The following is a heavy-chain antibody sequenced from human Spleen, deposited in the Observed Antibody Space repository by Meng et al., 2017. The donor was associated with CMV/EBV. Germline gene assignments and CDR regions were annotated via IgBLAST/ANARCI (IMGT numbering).Heavy chain of an antibody. CDR1: GFTFSSYS. V-gene: IGHV3-21*01. CDR3: ARATADCFDY. Sequence: LSCPASGFTFSSYSMNWVRQAPGKGLEWVSSISSSSSYIYYADSVKGRFTISRDNAKNSLYLQMNSLRAEDTAVYYCARATADCFDYWGQGTLVTVSS. D-gene: IGHD4-11*01. J-gene: IGHJ4*02. CDR2: ISSSSSYI.